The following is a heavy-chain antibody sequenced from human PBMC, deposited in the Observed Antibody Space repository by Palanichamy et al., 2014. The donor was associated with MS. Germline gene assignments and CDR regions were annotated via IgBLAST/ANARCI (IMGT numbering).Heavy chain of an antibody. V-gene: IGHV1-69*06. D-gene: IGHD3-10*01. Sequence: QVPLVQSGAEVKKPGSSVKVSCKASGGTFSRHALSWVRQAPGQGLEWMGGISPIVTTPEYAQKFQGRVTITADKSTDIAYMELNSLKSDDTAVYYCARGGTKFYYGAAWGQGTLVTVSS. CDR2: ISPIVTTP. CDR3: ARGGTKFYYGAA. CDR1: GGTFSRHA. J-gene: IGHJ5*02.